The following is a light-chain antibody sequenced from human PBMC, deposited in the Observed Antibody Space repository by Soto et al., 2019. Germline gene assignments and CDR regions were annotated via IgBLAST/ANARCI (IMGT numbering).Light chain of an antibody. CDR3: GSWDSRLSAYV. Sequence: QAVLPQPPSVSAAPGQKVTISCSGSSSNIGGNSVSWYQQLPGTAPKLLIYDDNKRPSGIPDRFSGSKSGTSATLGITGFQTGDEADYYCGSWDSRLSAYVFGPGPKVTVL. V-gene: IGLV1-51*01. CDR2: DDN. J-gene: IGLJ1*01. CDR1: SSNIGGNS.